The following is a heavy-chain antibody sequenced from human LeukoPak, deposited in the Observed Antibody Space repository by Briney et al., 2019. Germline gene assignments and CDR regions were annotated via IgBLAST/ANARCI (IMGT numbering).Heavy chain of an antibody. Sequence: GASVKVSCKASGGTFSSYAISWVRQAPGQGLEWMGRIIPILGIANYAQKFQGRVTITADKSTSTAYMELSSLRSEDTAVYYCASLGVPTVTQHTIDYWGQGTLVTVSS. J-gene: IGHJ4*02. V-gene: IGHV1-69*04. CDR1: GGTFSSYA. CDR3: ASLGVPTVTQHTIDY. CDR2: IIPILGIA. D-gene: IGHD4-17*01.